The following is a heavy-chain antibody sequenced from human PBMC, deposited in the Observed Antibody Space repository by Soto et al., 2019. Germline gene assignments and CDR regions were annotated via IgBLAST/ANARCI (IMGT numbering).Heavy chain of an antibody. Sequence: SETLSLTCTVSGGSISSSSYYWGWIRQPPGKGLEWSGSIYYSGSTYYNPSLKSRVTISVDTSKNQFSLKLSSVTAADTAVYYCARLFGFWSGFSDEDAFDIWGQGTMVTVSS. V-gene: IGHV4-39*01. CDR1: GGSISSSSYY. D-gene: IGHD3-3*01. CDR2: IYYSGST. J-gene: IGHJ3*02. CDR3: ARLFGFWSGFSDEDAFDI.